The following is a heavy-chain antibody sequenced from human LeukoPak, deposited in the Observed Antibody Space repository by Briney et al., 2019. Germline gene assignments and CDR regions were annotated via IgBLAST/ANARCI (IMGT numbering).Heavy chain of an antibody. CDR3: ARSLPNYYDSSGSHAFDI. J-gene: IGHJ3*02. CDR2: ISSSSSTI. Sequence: GGSLRLSCAASGFTFSSYSMNWVRQAPGKGLEWVSYISSSSSTIYYADSVKGRFTISRDNAKNSLYLQMNSLRAEDTAVYYCARSLPNYYDSSGSHAFDIWGQGTMVTVSS. CDR1: GFTFSSYS. D-gene: IGHD3-22*01. V-gene: IGHV3-48*01.